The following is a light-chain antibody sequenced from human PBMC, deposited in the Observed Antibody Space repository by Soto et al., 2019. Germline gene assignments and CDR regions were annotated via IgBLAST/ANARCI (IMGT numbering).Light chain of an antibody. CDR1: QHINSY. J-gene: IGKJ1*01. Sequence: DIQMTQSPSTLAAYVGDSVTITCRASQHINSYLKWYQQRPGKAAKLLIHDASILQSGFPSRFSGSGSGTEFALTINSRQPEDIATIYCQQTYSTPWTFGQGTKVDIK. CDR2: DAS. CDR3: QQTYSTPWT. V-gene: IGKV1-39*01.